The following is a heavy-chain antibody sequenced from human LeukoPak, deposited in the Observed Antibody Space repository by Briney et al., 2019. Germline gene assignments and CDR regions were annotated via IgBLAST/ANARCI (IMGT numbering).Heavy chain of an antibody. CDR2: IKSDGTIT. D-gene: IGHD6-13*01. CDR1: GFTFSNYW. J-gene: IGHJ4*02. CDR3: AISPPDSSWVY. Sequence: GGSLRLSCAASGFTFSNYWMHWVRQAPGKGLVWVSRIKSDGTITSYADSVKGRFTISRDNAKNTLYLQMNSLRGEDTAVYHCAISPPDSSWVYWGQGTLVTVSS. V-gene: IGHV3-74*01.